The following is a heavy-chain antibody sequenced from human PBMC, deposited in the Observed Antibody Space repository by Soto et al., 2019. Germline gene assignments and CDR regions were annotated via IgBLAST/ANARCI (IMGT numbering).Heavy chain of an antibody. CDR1: GGSLSGFP. D-gene: IGHD4-4*01. J-gene: IGHJ4*02. V-gene: IGHV4-59*01. CDR2: IYHTGRS. CDR3: ARGDDYSKEGHFDY. Sequence: SETLSLTCSVSGGSLSGFPWIWIRQPPGKGLEWVGYIYHTGRSNYNPSLKSRLTISLDMSRNQFSLQLTSVTAADTALYYCARGDDYSKEGHFDYWGQGTLVTVSS.